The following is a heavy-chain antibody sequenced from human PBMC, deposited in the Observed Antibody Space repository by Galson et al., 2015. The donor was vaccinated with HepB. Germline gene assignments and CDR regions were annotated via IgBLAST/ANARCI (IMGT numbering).Heavy chain of an antibody. D-gene: IGHD3-10*01. CDR1: GFTFSSYA. J-gene: IGHJ5*02. Sequence: SLRLSCAASGFTFSSYAMSWVRQAPGKGLEWVSAISGSGGSTYYADSVKGRFTISRDNSKNTLYLQMNSLRAEDTAVYYCAKDLGYGSGQYNWFDPWGQGTLVTVSS. V-gene: IGHV3-23*01. CDR3: AKDLGYGSGQYNWFDP. CDR2: ISGSGGST.